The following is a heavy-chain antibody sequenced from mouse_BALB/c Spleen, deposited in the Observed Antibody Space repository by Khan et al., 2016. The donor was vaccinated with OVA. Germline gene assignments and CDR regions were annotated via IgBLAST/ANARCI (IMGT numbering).Heavy chain of an antibody. Sequence: EVELVESGGGLVKPGGSLKLSCAASGFTFNNYAMSWVRQTPEKRLEWVASISRVNNIYYLDAVKGRFTISRDNATNILYLEMSSLRSEDTAKYYCARGYYYGEMDYWGQGTSVTVSS. CDR1: GFTFNNYA. CDR3: ARGYYYGEMDY. CDR2: ISRVNNI. D-gene: IGHD1-1*01. V-gene: IGHV5-6-5*01. J-gene: IGHJ4*01.